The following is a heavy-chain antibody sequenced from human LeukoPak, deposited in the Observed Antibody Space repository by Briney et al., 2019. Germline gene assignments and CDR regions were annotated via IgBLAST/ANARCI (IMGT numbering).Heavy chain of an antibody. J-gene: IGHJ4*02. D-gene: IGHD5-12*01. CDR3: ARRRIVATISGYFDY. Sequence: PSDSLNLTCTAYGGSFTGYDLNWIRQAPGKGLEWIGEINHSGGTNYNPSLKSRVTISVDTSKNQFSLKLSSVTAADTAVYYCARRRIVATISGYFDYWGQGTLVTVSS. CDR1: GGSFTGYD. CDR2: INHSGGT. V-gene: IGHV4-34*01.